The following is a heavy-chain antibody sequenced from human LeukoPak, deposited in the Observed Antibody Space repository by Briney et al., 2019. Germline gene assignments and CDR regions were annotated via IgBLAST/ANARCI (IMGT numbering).Heavy chain of an antibody. CDR1: GFTFCSYS. CDR2: TSSSGSFT. CDR3: GIGSRAHRAYYYDSSGRL. Sequence: PGGSLRLSCVTSGFTFCSYSMNRVRQAPGMGLEWVLSTSSSGSFTYYEDSVKGRFTISRDNDRKSLYLQMNSLRDEDTAVYYCGIGSRAHRAYYYDSSGRLGGQGTLVTVPS. D-gene: IGHD3-22*01. V-gene: IGHV3-21*01. J-gene: IGHJ4*02.